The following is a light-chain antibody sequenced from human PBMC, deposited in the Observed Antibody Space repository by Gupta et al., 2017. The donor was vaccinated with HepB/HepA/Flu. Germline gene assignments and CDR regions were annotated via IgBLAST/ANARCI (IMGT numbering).Light chain of an antibody. J-gene: IGKJ2*02. CDR1: QSILYSSINKDA. Sequence: IVLPQSPDSLAVSLGERATINCKSSQSILYSSINKDALAWYQQTPGQPPKLLISWASTRESGVPDRFSGSGSGTDFTLTIDSLRAEDVAVYYCQQYARTQWTFGQGTKLEIK. CDR3: QQYARTQWT. V-gene: IGKV4-1*01. CDR2: WAS.